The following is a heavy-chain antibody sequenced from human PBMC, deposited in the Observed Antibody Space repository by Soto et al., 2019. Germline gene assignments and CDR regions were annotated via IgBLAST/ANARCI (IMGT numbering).Heavy chain of an antibody. V-gene: IGHV4-39*01. CDR1: GGSISSSSGY. CDR2: IYYSGTT. Sequence: QLQLQESGPGLVKPSETLSLTCTVSGGSISSSSGYWGWIRQPPGKGLEWIGSIYYSGTTYDNPSLKSRVTISADTSKNQFSLKLSSVTAADTAVYYCARPRGGYLGAFDIWGQGTMVTVSS. CDR3: ARPRGGYLGAFDI. J-gene: IGHJ3*02. D-gene: IGHD3-16*01.